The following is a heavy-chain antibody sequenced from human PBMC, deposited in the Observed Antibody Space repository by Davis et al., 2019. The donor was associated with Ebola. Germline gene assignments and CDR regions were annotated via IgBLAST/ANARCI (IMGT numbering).Heavy chain of an antibody. CDR2: IYSGGST. V-gene: IGHV3-53*01. D-gene: IGHD3-10*01. J-gene: IGHJ4*02. CDR3: ARETGRGYYGSGSLN. CDR1: GFTVSSNY. Sequence: GGSLRLSCAASGFTVSSNYMNWVRQAPGKGLEWVSGIYSGGSTYCADSVKGRFTISRDNSKNTLYLQMNSLRAEDTAVYYCARETGRGYYGSGSLNWGQGTLVTVSS.